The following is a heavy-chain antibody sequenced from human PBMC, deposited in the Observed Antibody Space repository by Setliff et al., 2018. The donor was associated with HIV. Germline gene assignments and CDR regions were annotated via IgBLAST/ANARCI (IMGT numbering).Heavy chain of an antibody. CDR1: GFTVSSDY. D-gene: IGHD3-10*01. V-gene: IGHV3-66*02. Sequence: LSCAASGFTVSSDYINWVRQAPGKGLEWVSVIRSGGVTYYADSVKGRFTISRDNSKNTVHLQMDSLRPEDKAVYYCARQAYSINMVRGVIAPRFYYYFDVWGKGTTVTVSS. CDR2: IRSGGVT. J-gene: IGHJ6*03. CDR3: ARQAYSINMVRGVIAPRFYYYFDV.